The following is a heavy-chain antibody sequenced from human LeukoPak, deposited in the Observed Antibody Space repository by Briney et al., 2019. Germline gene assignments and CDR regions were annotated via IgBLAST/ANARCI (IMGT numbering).Heavy chain of an antibody. CDR3: ARSRGWLQSHPLGY. V-gene: IGHV4-34*01. D-gene: IGHD5-24*01. CDR1: GGSFSGYY. CDR2: INHSGST. Sequence: PSETLSLTCAVYGGSFSGYYWSWSRQPPGKGLEWIGEINHSGSTNYNPSLKSRVTISVDTSKNQFSLKLSSVTAADTAVYYCARSRGWLQSHPLGYWGQGTLVTVSS. J-gene: IGHJ4*02.